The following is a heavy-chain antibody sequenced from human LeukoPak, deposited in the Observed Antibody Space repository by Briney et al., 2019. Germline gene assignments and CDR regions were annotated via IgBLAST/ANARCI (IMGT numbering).Heavy chain of an antibody. V-gene: IGHV3-30-3*01. Sequence: GGSLRLSCAASGFTFSSYAMHWVRQAPGKGLEWVAVISYDGSNKYYADSVKGRFTISRDNSKNTLYLQMNSLRAEDTAVYYCASSFDCSSTSCSRAFDIWGQGTMVTVSS. CDR2: ISYDGSNK. CDR3: ASSFDCSSTSCSRAFDI. J-gene: IGHJ3*02. CDR1: GFTFSSYA. D-gene: IGHD2-2*01.